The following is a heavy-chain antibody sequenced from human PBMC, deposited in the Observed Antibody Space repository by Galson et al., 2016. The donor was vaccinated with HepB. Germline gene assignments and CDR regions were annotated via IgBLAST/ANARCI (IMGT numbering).Heavy chain of an antibody. J-gene: IGHJ4*02. V-gene: IGHV3-23*01. D-gene: IGHD4-23*01. CDR2: ISGSGDNT. Sequence: SLRLSCAASGLTFSNYAMSWVRQAPGKGLEWVSSISGSGDNTKYADSVRGRFSISRDNSKNTLFLQMSSLRAEDTAVDFCTVDQWGQGTRVTVSS. CDR1: GLTFSNYA. CDR3: TVDQ.